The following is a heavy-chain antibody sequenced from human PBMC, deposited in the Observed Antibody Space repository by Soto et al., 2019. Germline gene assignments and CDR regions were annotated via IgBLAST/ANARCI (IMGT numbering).Heavy chain of an antibody. V-gene: IGHV4-59*08. CDR3: ARGYFDWTYYYYYMDV. CDR1: GGSISSYY. J-gene: IGHJ6*03. Sequence: SETLSLTCTVSGGSISSYYWSWIRQPPGKGLEWIGYIYYSGSTNYNPSLKSRVTISVDTSKNQFSLKLSSVTAADTAVYYCARGYFDWTYYYYYMDVWGKGTTVTVSS. D-gene: IGHD3-9*01. CDR2: IYYSGST.